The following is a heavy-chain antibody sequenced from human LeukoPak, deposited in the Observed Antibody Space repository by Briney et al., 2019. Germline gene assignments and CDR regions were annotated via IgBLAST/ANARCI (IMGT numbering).Heavy chain of an antibody. CDR3: AKDLGGYSYGRIDY. D-gene: IGHD5-18*01. CDR1: GFTFSSYG. V-gene: IGHV3-30*02. J-gene: IGHJ4*02. Sequence: GGSLRLSCAASGFTFSSYGMHWVRQAPGKGLEWVAFIRYDGSNKYYADSVKGRFTISRDNSKNTLYLQMNSLRAEDTAVYYCAKDLGGYSYGRIDYWGQGTLVTVSS. CDR2: IRYDGSNK.